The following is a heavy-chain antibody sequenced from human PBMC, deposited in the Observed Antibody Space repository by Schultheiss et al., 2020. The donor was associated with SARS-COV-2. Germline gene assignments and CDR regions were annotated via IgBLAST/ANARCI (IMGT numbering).Heavy chain of an antibody. CDR3: ARDSYDILTGPLGMDV. CDR1: GFTFSSYW. Sequence: GSLRLSCAASGFTFSSYWMYWVRQAPGKGLEWIGEIYHSGTTKYNPSLKSRLTISVDKSSNQFSLKLSSVTAADTAVYYCARDSYDILTGPLGMDVWGQGTTVTVSS. D-gene: IGHD3-9*01. CDR2: IYHSGTT. J-gene: IGHJ6*02. V-gene: IGHV4-4*02.